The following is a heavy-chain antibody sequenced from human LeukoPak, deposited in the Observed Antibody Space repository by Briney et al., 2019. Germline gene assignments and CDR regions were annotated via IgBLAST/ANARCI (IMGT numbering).Heavy chain of an antibody. J-gene: IGHJ4*02. CDR3: ARLGPLRSTIGETADVGGY. CDR1: GGSFSGYY. CDR2: INHSGST. Sequence: PSETLSLTCAVYGGSFSGYYWSWIRQPPGKGLEWIGEINHSGSTNYNPSLKRRVTISVDTSKTQSSLKLSSVTAADTAVYYCARLGPLRSTIGETADVGGYWGQGTLVTVSS. V-gene: IGHV4-34*01. D-gene: IGHD5/OR15-5a*01.